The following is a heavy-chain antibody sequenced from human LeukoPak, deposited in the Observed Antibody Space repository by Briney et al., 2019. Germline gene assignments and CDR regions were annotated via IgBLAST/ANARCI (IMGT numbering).Heavy chain of an antibody. J-gene: IGHJ4*02. CDR2: IYYSGST. D-gene: IGHD5-12*01. V-gene: IGHV4-59*12. Sequence: PSETLSLTCTVSGGSISSYYWSWIRQPPGKGLEWIGYIYYSGSTNYNPSLKSRVTISVDTSKNQFSLKLSSVTAADTAVYYCARDYGDSGYDLVKDYWGQGTLVTVSS. CDR1: GGSISSYY. CDR3: ARDYGDSGYDLVKDY.